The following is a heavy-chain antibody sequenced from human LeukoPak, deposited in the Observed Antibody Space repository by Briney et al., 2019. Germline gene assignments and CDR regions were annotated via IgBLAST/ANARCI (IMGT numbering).Heavy chain of an antibody. CDR3: ARGGDTAASDY. V-gene: IGHV3-33*01. CDR1: GFTFSSNG. J-gene: IGHJ4*02. D-gene: IGHD5-18*01. Sequence: PGGSLRLSCAASGFTFSSNGMHWVRQAPGKGLEWVAVIWYDGSNKYYADSVKGRFTISRDNSKNTLYLQMNSLRAEDTAVYYCARGGDTAASDYWGQGTLVTVSS. CDR2: IWYDGSNK.